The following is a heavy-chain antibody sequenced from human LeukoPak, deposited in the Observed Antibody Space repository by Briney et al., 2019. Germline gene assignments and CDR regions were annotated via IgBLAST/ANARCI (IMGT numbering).Heavy chain of an antibody. V-gene: IGHV3-21*01. Sequence: GGSLRLSCAASQFTFSSYSMNWVRQAPGKGLEWVSSINRGATHIYYADSLRGRFIISRDDAKNSLYLQMSSLRAEDTAVYYCVRLRRNSDSSGYYYYYDYWGQGTLVTVSS. CDR3: VRLRRNSDSSGYYYYYDY. D-gene: IGHD3-22*01. CDR1: QFTFSSYS. CDR2: INRGATHI. J-gene: IGHJ4*02.